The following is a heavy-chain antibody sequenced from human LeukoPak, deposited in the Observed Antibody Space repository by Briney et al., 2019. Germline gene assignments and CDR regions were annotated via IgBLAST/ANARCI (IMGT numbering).Heavy chain of an antibody. CDR3: AKGGDITMIVVVINRFDY. D-gene: IGHD3-22*01. J-gene: IGHJ4*02. CDR1: GFTFSSYA. Sequence: GGSLRLSCAASGFTFSSYAMSWVRQAPGKGLEWVSAISGSGGSTYYADSVKGRFTISRDNSKNTLYLQMNSLRAEDTAVYYCAKGGDITMIVVVINRFDYWGQGTLVTVSS. V-gene: IGHV3-23*01. CDR2: ISGSGGST.